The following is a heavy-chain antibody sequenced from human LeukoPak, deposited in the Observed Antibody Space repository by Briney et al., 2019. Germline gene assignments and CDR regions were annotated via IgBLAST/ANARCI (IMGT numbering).Heavy chain of an antibody. CDR1: GYSISSGYY. CDR2: IYHSGST. CDR3: ARRADFWSGYYPYYFDY. V-gene: IGHV4-38-2*01. J-gene: IGHJ4*02. D-gene: IGHD3-3*01. Sequence: SETLSLTCAVSGYSISSGYYWGWIRQPPGKGLEWIGSIYHSGSTYCNPSLKSRVTISVDTSKNQFSLKLSFVTAADTAVYYCARRADFWSGYYPYYFDYWGQGTLVTVSS.